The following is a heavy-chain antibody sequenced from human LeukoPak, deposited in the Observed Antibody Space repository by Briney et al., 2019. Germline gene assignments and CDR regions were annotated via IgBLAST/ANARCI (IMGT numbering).Heavy chain of an antibody. CDR2: ISGSGGST. Sequence: PGGSLRLSCAASGFTFSSYATSWVRQAPGKGLEWVSAISGSGGSTYYADSVKGRFTISRDNSKNTLYLQMSSLRAEDTAVYYCAKGEQLWLSYYFDYWGQGTLVTVSS. V-gene: IGHV3-23*01. CDR3: AKGEQLWLSYYFDY. CDR1: GFTFSSYA. D-gene: IGHD5-18*01. J-gene: IGHJ4*02.